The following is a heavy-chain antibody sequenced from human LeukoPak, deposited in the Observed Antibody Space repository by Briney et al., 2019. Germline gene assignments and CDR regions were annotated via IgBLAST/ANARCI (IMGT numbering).Heavy chain of an antibody. V-gene: IGHV1-8*01. CDR1: GYAFTIYD. Sequence: ASVKVSCKASGYAFTIYDINWVRQATGQGLEWMGWMNPNSGNTGYAQKFQGRVTMIRNTSISTAYMELSSLRSEDTAVYYCARARGQLWLGDYYYYMDVWGKGTTVTISS. J-gene: IGHJ6*03. D-gene: IGHD5-18*01. CDR3: ARARGQLWLGDYYYYMDV. CDR2: MNPNSGNT.